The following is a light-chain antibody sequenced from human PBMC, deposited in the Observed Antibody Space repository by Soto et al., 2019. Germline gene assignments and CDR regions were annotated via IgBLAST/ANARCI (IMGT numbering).Light chain of an antibody. CDR3: AAWDDSLSGYV. Sequence: QSVLTQPRSVSGSPGQSVSISCTGTSSDVGRYSYVSWYQQHPGKAPKLLIYRNNQRPSGVPDRFSGSKSGTSASLAISGLRSEDEADYYCAAWDDSLSGYVFGTGTKVTVL. CDR2: RNN. J-gene: IGLJ1*01. CDR1: SSDVGRYSY. V-gene: IGLV1-47*01.